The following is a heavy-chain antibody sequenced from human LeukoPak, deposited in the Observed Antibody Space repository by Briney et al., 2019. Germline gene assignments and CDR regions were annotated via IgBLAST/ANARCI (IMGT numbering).Heavy chain of an antibody. CDR2: IRYDGSNK. D-gene: IGHD3-3*01. V-gene: IGHV3-30*02. J-gene: IGHJ4*02. CDR1: GFTFSYYS. Sequence: GGSLRLSCAASGFTFSYYSMNWVRQAPGKGLEWVAFIRYDGSNKYYADSVKGRFTISRDNSKNTLYLQMNSLRAEDTAVYYCAKEYDFWSGYYNYWGQGTLVTVSS. CDR3: AKEYDFWSGYYNY.